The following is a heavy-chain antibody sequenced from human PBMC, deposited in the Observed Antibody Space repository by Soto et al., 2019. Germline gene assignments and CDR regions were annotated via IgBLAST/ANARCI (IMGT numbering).Heavy chain of an antibody. V-gene: IGHV3-15*01. J-gene: IGHJ3*02. CDR1: GFTFSNAW. CDR3: TTDLLGSDAFDI. D-gene: IGHD3-16*01. CDR2: IKSKTDGGTT. Sequence: GGSLRLSCAASGFTFSNAWMSWVRQAPGKGLEWVGRIKSKTDGGTTDYAAPVKGRFTISRDDSKNTLYLQMSSLKTEDTAVYYCTTDLLGSDAFDIWGQGTMVTVSS.